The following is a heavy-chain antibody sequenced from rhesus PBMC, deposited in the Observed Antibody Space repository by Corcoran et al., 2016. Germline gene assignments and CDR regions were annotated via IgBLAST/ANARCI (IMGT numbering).Heavy chain of an antibody. CDR3: ARGSWNLDY. J-gene: IGHJ4*01. CDR2: ITNTGKTI. V-gene: IGHV3-136*01. CDR1: GFIFSSYD. Sequence: EVQLVESGGGLVQPGGSLRLSCAASGFIFSSYDMSWVRQAPGKGLEWVSYITNTGKTIYNGDSVKGRFTISRDNAKNSLSLQMSSLRAEDTAVYYCARGSWNLDYWGQGVLVIVSS. D-gene: IGHD1-1-1*01.